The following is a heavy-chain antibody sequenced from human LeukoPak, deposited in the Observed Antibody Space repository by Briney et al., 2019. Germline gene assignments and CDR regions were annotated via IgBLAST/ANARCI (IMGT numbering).Heavy chain of an antibody. J-gene: IGHJ4*02. CDR1: GGSISSGGYY. CDR3: ARDLVGAQYYYDSSGQYYFDY. CDR2: IYHSGST. Sequence: PSQTLSLTCTVSGGSISSGGYYWSWIRQPPGKGLEWIGYIYHSGSTYYNPSLKSRVTISVDRSKNQFSLKLSSVTAADTAVYYCARDLVGAQYYYDSSGQYYFDYWGQGTLVTVSS. V-gene: IGHV4-30-2*01. D-gene: IGHD3-22*01.